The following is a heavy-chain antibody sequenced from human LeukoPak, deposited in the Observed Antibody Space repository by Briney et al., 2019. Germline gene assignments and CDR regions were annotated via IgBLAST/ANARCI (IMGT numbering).Heavy chain of an antibody. CDR3: ARGNGYYYYYYMDV. Sequence: ASVKVSCKASGYTFTSYGISWVRQAPGQGLEWMGWISAYNGNTNYAQKLQDRVTMTTDTSTTTAYMELRSLRSDDTAVYYCARGNGYYYYYYMDVWGKGTTVTISS. V-gene: IGHV1-18*01. D-gene: IGHD2-8*01. CDR1: GYTFTSYG. J-gene: IGHJ6*03. CDR2: ISAYNGNT.